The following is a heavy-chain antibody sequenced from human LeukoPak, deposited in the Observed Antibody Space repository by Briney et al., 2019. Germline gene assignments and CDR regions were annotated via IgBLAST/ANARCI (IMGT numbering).Heavy chain of an antibody. V-gene: IGHV3-7*01. CDR1: GFTFNSQA. Sequence: GGSLRLSCVASGFTFNSQAMNWVRQAPGKGLEWLANIKGDGNQKNYMDSVKGRFVISRDNAKNLLYLQMNSLKAEDTAVYYCMTNCGGDCWGQGTLVTVSS. J-gene: IGHJ4*02. D-gene: IGHD2-8*01. CDR2: IKGDGNQK. CDR3: MTNCGGDC.